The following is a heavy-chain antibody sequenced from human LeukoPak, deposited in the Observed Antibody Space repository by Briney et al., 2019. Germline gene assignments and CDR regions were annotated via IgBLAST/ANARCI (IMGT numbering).Heavy chain of an antibody. D-gene: IGHD6-6*01. Sequence: GGSLRLSCAASGFTFSSYSMNWVRQAPGKGLEWVSYISGTSSTIYYADSVKGRFTISRDNARNSLHLQMNSLRDEDTAVYYCARAYSSSSGRGGFDIWGQGTIVTVSS. J-gene: IGHJ3*02. CDR2: ISGTSSTI. CDR1: GFTFSSYS. V-gene: IGHV3-48*02. CDR3: ARAYSSSSGRGGFDI.